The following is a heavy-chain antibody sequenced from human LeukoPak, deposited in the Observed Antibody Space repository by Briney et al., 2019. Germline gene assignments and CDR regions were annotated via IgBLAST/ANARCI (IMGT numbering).Heavy chain of an antibody. CDR2: INPNSGGT. CDR3: ARGGIAAAGFYYYYYGMDV. Sequence: ASVKVSCKASGYTFTGYYMHWVRQAPGQGLEWMGWINPNSGGTNYAQKFQGRVTMTRDTSISTAYMELSRLRSDDTAVYYCARGGIAAAGFYYYYYGMDVWGQGTTVTVSS. D-gene: IGHD6-13*01. V-gene: IGHV1-2*02. J-gene: IGHJ6*02. CDR1: GYTFTGYY.